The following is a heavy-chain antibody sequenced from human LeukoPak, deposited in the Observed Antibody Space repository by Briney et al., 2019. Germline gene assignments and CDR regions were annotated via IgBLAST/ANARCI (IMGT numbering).Heavy chain of an antibody. CDR3: ARAAYSDWFDP. Sequence: SETLSLTCAVYGGSFSGYYWSWIRQPPGKGLEWIGEINHSGSTNYNPSLKSRVTISVDTSKNQFSLKLSSVTAADTVVYYCARAAYSDWFDPWGQGTLVTVSS. V-gene: IGHV4-34*01. J-gene: IGHJ5*02. D-gene: IGHD2-21*01. CDR1: GGSFSGYY. CDR2: INHSGST.